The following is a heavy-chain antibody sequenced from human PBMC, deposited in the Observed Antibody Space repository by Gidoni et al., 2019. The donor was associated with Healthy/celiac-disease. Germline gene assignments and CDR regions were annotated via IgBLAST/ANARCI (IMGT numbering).Heavy chain of an antibody. CDR3: AKDQDQIAVAGTDAFDI. D-gene: IGHD6-19*01. CDR2: ISGSGGSA. J-gene: IGHJ3*02. V-gene: IGHV3-23*01. Sequence: EVQLLESGGGLVQPGGSLRLSCAASGFTFSSYAMSWVRQAPGKGLEWVSAISGSGGSAYFADSVKGRFTISRYNSKNTLYLQMNSLRAEDTAVYYCAKDQDQIAVAGTDAFDIWGQGTMVTVSS. CDR1: GFTFSSYA.